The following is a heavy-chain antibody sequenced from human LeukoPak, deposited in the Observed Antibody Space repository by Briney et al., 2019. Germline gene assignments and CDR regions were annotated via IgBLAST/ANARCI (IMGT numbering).Heavy chain of an antibody. Sequence: GESLKISCKGSGYSFTSYWIGWVRQMPGKGLEWMRIIYPGDSDTRYSPSFQGQVTISADKSISTAYLQWSSLKASDTAMYYCARTYYYGSGTPKTYYFDYWGQGTLVTVSS. J-gene: IGHJ4*02. CDR3: ARTYYYGSGTPKTYYFDY. CDR1: GYSFTSYW. V-gene: IGHV5-51*01. CDR2: IYPGDSDT. D-gene: IGHD3-10*01.